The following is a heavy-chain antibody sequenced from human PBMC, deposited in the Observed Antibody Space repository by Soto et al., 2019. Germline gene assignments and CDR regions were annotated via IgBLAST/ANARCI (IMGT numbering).Heavy chain of an antibody. CDR3: ARAVHGSGSYYLYYYYYGMDV. J-gene: IGHJ6*02. Sequence: ASVKVSCKASGYTFTSYDINWVRQATGQGXEWMGWMNPNSGNTGYAQKFQGRVTMTRNTSISTAYMELSSLRSEDTAVYYCARAVHGSGSYYLYYYYYGMDVWGQGTTVTVS. CDR2: MNPNSGNT. CDR1: GYTFTSYD. V-gene: IGHV1-8*01. D-gene: IGHD3-10*01.